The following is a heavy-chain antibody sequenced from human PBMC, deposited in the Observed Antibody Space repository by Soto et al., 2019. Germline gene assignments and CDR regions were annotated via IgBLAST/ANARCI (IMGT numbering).Heavy chain of an antibody. CDR3: GYSSSWAYYYGMDV. D-gene: IGHD6-13*01. V-gene: IGHV3-7*05. CDR2: IKQDGSEK. CDR1: GFTFSSYW. J-gene: IGHJ6*02. Sequence: GGSLRLSCAASGFTFSSYWMSWVRQAPGKGLEWVANIKQDGSEKYYVDSVKGRFTISRDNAKNSLYLQMNSLRAEDTAVYYCGYSSSWAYYYGMDVWGQGTTVTVSS.